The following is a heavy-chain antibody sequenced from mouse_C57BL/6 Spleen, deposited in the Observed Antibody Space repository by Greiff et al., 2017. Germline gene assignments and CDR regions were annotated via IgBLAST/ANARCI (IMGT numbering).Heavy chain of an antibody. CDR1: GYSITSGYY. D-gene: IGHD2-3*01. CDR2: ISYDGSN. Sequence: EVKLMESGPGLVKPSQSLSLTCSVTGYSITSGYYWNWIRQFPGNKLEWMGYISYDGSNNYNPSLKNRISITRDTSKNQFFLKLNSVTTEDTATYYCARVTSIYDGYYHDYWGQGTTLPVST. V-gene: IGHV3-6*01. J-gene: IGHJ2*01. CDR3: ARVTSIYDGYYHDY.